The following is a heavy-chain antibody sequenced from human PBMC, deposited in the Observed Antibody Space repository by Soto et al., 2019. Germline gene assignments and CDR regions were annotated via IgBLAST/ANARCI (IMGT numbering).Heavy chain of an antibody. Sequence: GGSLRLSCAASGFTFSTYSMNWVRQAPGKGLEWVSYISSSSSTIFYTDSVKGRFTVSRDNAKNSLYLQMNSLRVEDTAVYYCATANTPYAFDMWGQGTMVTVSS. CDR3: ATANTPYAFDM. CDR2: ISSSSSTI. CDR1: GFTFSTYS. J-gene: IGHJ3*02. V-gene: IGHV3-48*01.